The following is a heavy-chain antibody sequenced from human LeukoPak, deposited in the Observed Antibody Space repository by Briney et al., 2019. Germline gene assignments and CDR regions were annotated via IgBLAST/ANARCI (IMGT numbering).Heavy chain of an antibody. CDR3: GTLLSNGPFDY. CDR2: IYPNSGAT. V-gene: IGHV1-2*02. CDR1: GYTFTGYY. J-gene: IGHJ4*02. Sequence: ASVKVSCKASGYTFTGYYMHWLRQAPGQGLEWMGYIYPNSGATKYAQKFQGRVTMTRDTSISTAYMELSRLRSDDTAVYYCGTLLSNGPFDYWGQGSLVTVSS.